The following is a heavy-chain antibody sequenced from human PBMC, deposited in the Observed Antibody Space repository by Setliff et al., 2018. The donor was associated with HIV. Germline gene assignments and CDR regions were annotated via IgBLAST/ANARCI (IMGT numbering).Heavy chain of an antibody. CDR2: INHRGST. J-gene: IGHJ4*02. V-gene: IGHV4-34*01. D-gene: IGHD6-25*01. CDR1: GGSFSGYY. CDR3: AREAARVVDF. Sequence: SETLSLTCAVYGGSFSGYYWSWIRQPPGKGLEWIGEINHRGSTNYNPSLKSRVTVSVETSKNQFSLKLNSVTAADTAVYYCAREAARVVDFWGQGTLVTVSS.